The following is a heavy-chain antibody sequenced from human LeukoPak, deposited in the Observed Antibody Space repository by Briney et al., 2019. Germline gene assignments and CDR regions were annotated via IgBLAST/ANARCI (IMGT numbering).Heavy chain of an antibody. CDR2: IYTSGST. J-gene: IGHJ5*02. CDR1: GGSISSGSYY. Sequence: SQTLSLTCTVSGGSISSGSYYWSWIRQPAGKGLEWIGRIYTSGSTNYNPSLKSRVTISVDTSKNQFSLKLSSVTAAYTAVYYCASHSGSGYDPSSFDPWCQGTVVTVSS. D-gene: IGHD3-22*01. V-gene: IGHV4-61*02. CDR3: ASHSGSGYDPSSFDP.